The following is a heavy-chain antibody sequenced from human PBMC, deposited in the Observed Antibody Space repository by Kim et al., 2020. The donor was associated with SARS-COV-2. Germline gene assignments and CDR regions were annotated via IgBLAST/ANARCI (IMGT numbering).Heavy chain of an antibody. Sequence: GGSLRLSCAASGFTFSSYAMHWVRQAPGKGLEWVAVISYDGSNKYYADSVKGRFTISRDNSKNTLYLQMNSLRAEDTAVYYCARPPGYSSGWYRDYWGQG. CDR3: ARPPGYSSGWYRDY. V-gene: IGHV3-30*04. D-gene: IGHD6-19*01. CDR2: ISYDGSNK. CDR1: GFTFSSYA. J-gene: IGHJ4*02.